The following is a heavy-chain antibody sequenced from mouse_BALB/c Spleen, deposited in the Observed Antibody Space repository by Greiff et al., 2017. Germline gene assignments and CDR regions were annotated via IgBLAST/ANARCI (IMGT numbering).Heavy chain of an antibody. D-gene: IGHD2-4*01. J-gene: IGHJ4*01. CDR1: GYSITSDHA. Sequence: EVKLVESGPGLVKPSQSLSLTCTVTGYSITSDHAWNWIRQFPGNKLEWMGYISYSGSTSYNPSLKSRISFTRDTSKNQFFLQLNSVTTEDTATYYCARDYDCDYYYAMDYWGQGTSVTVSS. V-gene: IGHV3-2*02. CDR2: ISYSGST. CDR3: ARDYDCDYYYAMDY.